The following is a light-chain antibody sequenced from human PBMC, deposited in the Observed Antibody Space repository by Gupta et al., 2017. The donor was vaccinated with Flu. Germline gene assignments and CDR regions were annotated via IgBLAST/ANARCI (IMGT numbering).Light chain of an antibody. CDR1: QTSSGS. CDR3: QQTYSTLYT. CDR2: GAS. Sequence: PFALSASVGGKVTITVRARQTSSGSLNWYQQRPGKAPKLLIFGASSLQTEVPARFSGSESGTDFTLTISNLQPEDLGTYYCQQTYSTLYTFGQGTKLEIK. J-gene: IGKJ2*01. V-gene: IGKV1-39*01.